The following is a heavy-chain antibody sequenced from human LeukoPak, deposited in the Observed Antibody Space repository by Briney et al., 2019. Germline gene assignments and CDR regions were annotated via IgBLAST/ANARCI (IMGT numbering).Heavy chain of an antibody. J-gene: IGHJ4*02. CDR3: ARRDGYSYALDY. CDR2: INAGNGNT. D-gene: IGHD5-18*01. Sequence: ASVKVSCKASGYTFTSYAMHWVRQAPGQRLEWMGWINAGNGNTKYSQKFQGRVTITRDTSTSTAYMELRSLRSDDTAVYYCARRDGYSYALDYWGQGTLATVSS. CDR1: GYTFTSYA. V-gene: IGHV1-3*01.